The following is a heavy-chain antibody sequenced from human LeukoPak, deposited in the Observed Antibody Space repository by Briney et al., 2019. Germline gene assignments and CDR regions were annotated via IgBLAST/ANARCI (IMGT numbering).Heavy chain of an antibody. CDR2: IYYSGST. V-gene: IGHV4-39*01. CDR3: PRRADGYGSGRFDY. J-gene: IGHJ4*02. Sequence: SETLSLTCTVSGGSISSSSYYWGWIRQPPGKGLEWIGSIYYSGSTYYNPSLKSRVTISVDTSKNQFSLKLGSVTAADTAVYYCPRRADGYGSGRFDYWGRGTLVTVSS. CDR1: GGSISSSSYY. D-gene: IGHD3-10*01.